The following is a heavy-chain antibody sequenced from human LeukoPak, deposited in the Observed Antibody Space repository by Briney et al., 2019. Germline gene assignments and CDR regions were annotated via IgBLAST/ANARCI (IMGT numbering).Heavy chain of an antibody. CDR1: GFTFSSYA. D-gene: IGHD2-2*02. J-gene: IGHJ5*02. CDR3: AKRAFYCSSTSCYNRYNWFDP. V-gene: IGHV3-23*01. Sequence: GGSLRLSCAASGFTFSSYAMSWVRQAPGKGLEWVSAISGSGGSTYYADSVKGRFTISRDNSKNTLYLQMNSLRAEDTAVYYCAKRAFYCSSTSCYNRYNWFDPWGQGTLVTVSS. CDR2: ISGSGGST.